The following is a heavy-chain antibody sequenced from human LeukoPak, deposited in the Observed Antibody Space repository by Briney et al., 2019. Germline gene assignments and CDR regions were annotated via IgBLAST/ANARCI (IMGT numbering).Heavy chain of an antibody. V-gene: IGHV3-43*02. CDR3: AKDQFGSGSYSLGGMDV. D-gene: IGHD3-10*01. CDR2: ISGDGGTI. Sequence: GGSLRLSCAASGFTFDDNAMHWVRHAPGKGLEWVSLISGDGGTIYNADSVKGRFTISRDNSKNSLYLQMNSLRTEDTALYYCAKDQFGSGSYSLGGMDVWGQGTTVTVSS. J-gene: IGHJ6*02. CDR1: GFTFDDNA.